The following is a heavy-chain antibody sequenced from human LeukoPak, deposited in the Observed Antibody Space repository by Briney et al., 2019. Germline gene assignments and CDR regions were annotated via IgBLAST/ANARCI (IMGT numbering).Heavy chain of an antibody. Sequence: PSETLSLTCTVSGGSISSGGYYWSWIRQHPGKGLEWIGYIYYSGSTYYNPSLKSRVTISVDTSKNQFSLKLSSVTAADTAVYYCARDVLRGELGVVTWGQGTLVTVSS. J-gene: IGHJ5*02. CDR3: ARDVLRGELGVVT. CDR2: IYYSGST. D-gene: IGHD3-3*01. CDR1: GGSISSGGYY. V-gene: IGHV4-31*03.